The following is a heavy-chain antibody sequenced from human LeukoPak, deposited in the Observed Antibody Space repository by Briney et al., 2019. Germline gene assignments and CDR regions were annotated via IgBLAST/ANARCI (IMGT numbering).Heavy chain of an antibody. CDR1: GGSINISY. CDR2: IYHRGNT. J-gene: IGHJ4*02. CDR3: ARGKYYFDY. Sequence: PSETLPLTCTVSGGSINISYWSWIRQPPGKGLEWIGYIYHRGNTNYNPSLKSRLTTSLDTSKNQFSLKLSSVTAADTAVYYCARGKYYFDYWGQGTLVTVSS. V-gene: IGHV4-59*01.